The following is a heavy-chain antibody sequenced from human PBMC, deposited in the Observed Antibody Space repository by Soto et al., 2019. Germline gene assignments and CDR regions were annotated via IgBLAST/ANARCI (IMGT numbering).Heavy chain of an antibody. D-gene: IGHD2-21*02. Sequence: DVQLVESGGGLVKPGGSLRLSCVASGFTFDAYSMTWVRQAPGKGLEWVSSINSGGTYIYFADSVKGRFNISRDNTKNSLYLQMNSLRAEDTAVYYCARVVRTQRDDFAFDYWGQGTLVTVSS. CDR3: ARVVRTQRDDFAFDY. CDR2: INSGGTYI. J-gene: IGHJ4*02. CDR1: GFTFDAYS. V-gene: IGHV3-21*01.